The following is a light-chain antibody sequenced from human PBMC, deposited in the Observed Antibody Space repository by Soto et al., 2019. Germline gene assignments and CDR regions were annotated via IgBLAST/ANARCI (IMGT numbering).Light chain of an antibody. CDR1: QGVTTN. J-gene: IGKJ1*01. CDR2: DAS. CDR3: QHYNNWPPWT. Sequence: EIVMTQSPATLSVSPGERATLSCRASQGVTTNFAWYQQKSGQAPRLLIYDASNRATGIPARFSASGSGTDFTLTISSLEPEDFAVYYCQHYNNWPPWTFGQGTKVDIK. V-gene: IGKV3D-15*01.